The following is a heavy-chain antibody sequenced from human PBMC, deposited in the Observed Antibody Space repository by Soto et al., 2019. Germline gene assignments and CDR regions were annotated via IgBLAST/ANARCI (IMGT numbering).Heavy chain of an antibody. Sequence: SETLSLTCTVSGGSISSGGYSWSWIRQSPEKGLEWIGCIYPTGTTYYHPSLKSRVTISVDTSRNQFSLNLTSVTAADTAVYYCARAPPGPSPRWVLCGHGPSFTVS. J-gene: IGHJ2*01. CDR1: GGSISSGGYS. CDR3: ARAPPGPSPRWVL. D-gene: IGHD3-10*01. CDR2: IYPTGTT. V-gene: IGHV4-30-2*06.